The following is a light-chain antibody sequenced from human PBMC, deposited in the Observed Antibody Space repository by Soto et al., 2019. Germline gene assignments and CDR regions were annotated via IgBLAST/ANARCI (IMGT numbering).Light chain of an antibody. CDR2: VEGSGSY. J-gene: IGLJ2*01. CDR3: ETWDSNTRV. Sequence: QSVLTQSSSASASLGSSVKLTCTLSSGHSSYTIAWHQQQPGKASRFLMKVEGSGSYNKGSGVPDRFSGSSSGADRCLTISNLQCEDEADYYCETWDSNTRVFGGGTKLTVL. V-gene: IGLV4-60*02. CDR1: SGHSSYT.